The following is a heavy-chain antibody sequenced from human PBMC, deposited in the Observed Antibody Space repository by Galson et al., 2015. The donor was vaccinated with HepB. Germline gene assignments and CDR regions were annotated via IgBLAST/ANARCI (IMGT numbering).Heavy chain of an antibody. CDR2: ISGSGGST. CDR3: AKYGNDFWSGYYWTGGYYYYYMDV. J-gene: IGHJ6*03. V-gene: IGHV3-23*01. D-gene: IGHD3-3*01. CDR1: GFTFSSYA. Sequence: LRLSCAASGFTFSSYAMSWVRQAPGKGLEWVSAISGSGGSTYYADSVKGRFTISRDNSKNTLYLQMNSLRAEDTAVYYCAKYGNDFWSGYYWTGGYYYYYMDVWGKGTTVTVSS.